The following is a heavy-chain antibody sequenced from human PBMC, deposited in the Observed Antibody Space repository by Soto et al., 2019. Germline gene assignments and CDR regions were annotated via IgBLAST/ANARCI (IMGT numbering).Heavy chain of an antibody. J-gene: IGHJ6*02. V-gene: IGHV4-4*02. CDR2: IYHSGST. CDR1: GGSVSSGSNW. Sequence: PSETLSLTCTVSGGSVSSGSNWWSWVRQPPGKGLEWIGEIYHSGSTNYNPSLKSRITISVDKSKNQFSLKLSSVTAADTAVYYCARDHMKDNWNDGYYYGMDVWGQGTTVTVSS. CDR3: ARDHMKDNWNDGYYYGMDV. D-gene: IGHD1-1*01.